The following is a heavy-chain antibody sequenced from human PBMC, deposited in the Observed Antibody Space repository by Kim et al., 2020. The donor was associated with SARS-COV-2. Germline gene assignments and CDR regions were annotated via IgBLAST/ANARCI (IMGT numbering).Heavy chain of an antibody. J-gene: IGHJ4*02. CDR1: GFDFGNFG. V-gene: IGHV3-20*04. CDR2: INWNGGAT. CDR3: ARLPNFSGARSYLWDY. Sequence: GGSLRLSCVASGFDFGNFGMSWVRQVPGKGLQWVSHINWNGGATSYADSVRGRFTISRDNAKNSLFLQMNSLRTEDTAFYYCARLPNFSGARSYLWDYWGQGALITVSS. D-gene: IGHD3-10*01.